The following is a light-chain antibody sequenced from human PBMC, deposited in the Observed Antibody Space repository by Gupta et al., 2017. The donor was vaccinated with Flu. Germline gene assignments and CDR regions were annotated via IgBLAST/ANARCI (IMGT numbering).Light chain of an antibody. CDR2: LGS. Sequence: DIVMTQSPLSLPVTPGEPASISCRSSQSLLHSNGYNYLDWYLQKPGQSPQLLIYLGSNRASGVPDRFSGSGSGTDFTLKISRVEAEDVGVYYCRQALQTPKGFGGGTKVEIK. J-gene: IGKJ4*01. V-gene: IGKV2-28*01. CDR1: QSLLHSNGYNY. CDR3: RQALQTPKG.